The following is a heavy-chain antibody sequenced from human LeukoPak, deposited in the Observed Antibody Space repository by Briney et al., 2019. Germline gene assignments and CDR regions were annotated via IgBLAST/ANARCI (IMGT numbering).Heavy chain of an antibody. V-gene: IGHV3-9*01. CDR1: GFTFDDYA. CDR3: AKCGYYDSSGYHFDY. CDR2: ISWNSGSI. J-gene: IGHJ4*02. D-gene: IGHD3-22*01. Sequence: QPGRSLRLSCAASGFTFDDYAMHWVRQAPGKGLEWVSGISWNSGSIGYADSVKGRFTISRDNAKNSLHLQMNSLRAEDTALYYCAKCGYYDSSGYHFDYWGQGTLVTVSS.